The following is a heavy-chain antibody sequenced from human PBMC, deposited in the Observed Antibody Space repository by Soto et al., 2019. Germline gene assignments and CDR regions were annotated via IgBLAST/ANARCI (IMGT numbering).Heavy chain of an antibody. D-gene: IGHD3-16*02. CDR3: ARRVDYVWGSYRYSPYFDY. CDR2: IYYSGST. J-gene: IGHJ4*02. Sequence: PSETLSLTCTVSGGSISSYYWSWILQPPGKGLEWIGYIYYSGSTNYNPSLKSRVTISVDTSKNQFSLKLSSVTAADTAVYYCARRVDYVWGSYRYSPYFDYWGQGTLVTVSS. V-gene: IGHV4-59*08. CDR1: GGSISSYY.